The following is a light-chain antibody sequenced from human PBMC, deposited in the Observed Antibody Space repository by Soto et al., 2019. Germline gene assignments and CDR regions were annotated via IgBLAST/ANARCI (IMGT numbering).Light chain of an antibody. J-gene: IGKJ1*01. Sequence: EIVLTQSPATLSLSPGERATLSCRASQSVSSYLAWYQQKPGQAPRLLIYDASNRATGIPARFSGSGSGTDFTLTISSLEPEDFAVYYCQQYNGWPPWTFGQGTKVEIK. CDR1: QSVSSY. CDR2: DAS. V-gene: IGKV3-11*01. CDR3: QQYNGWPPWT.